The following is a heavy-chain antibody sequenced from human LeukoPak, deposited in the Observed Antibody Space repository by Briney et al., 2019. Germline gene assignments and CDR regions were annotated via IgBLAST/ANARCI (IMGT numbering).Heavy chain of an antibody. Sequence: SETLSLTCTVSGGSIRSGSCYWSWIRQPAGKGLEWIGRIYTSGSTNYNPSLKSRVTISVDTSKNQFSLKLSSVTAADTAVYYCARVYVWELPPYDAFDIWGQGTMVTVSS. J-gene: IGHJ3*02. CDR1: GGSIRSGSCY. V-gene: IGHV4-61*02. D-gene: IGHD1-26*01. CDR3: ARVYVWELPPYDAFDI. CDR2: IYTSGST.